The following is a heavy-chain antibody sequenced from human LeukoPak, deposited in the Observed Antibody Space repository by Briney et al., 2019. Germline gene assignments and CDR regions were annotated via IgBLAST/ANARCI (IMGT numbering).Heavy chain of an antibody. CDR2: ISGSGGST. D-gene: IGHD3-22*01. Sequence: GGSLRLSCAASGFTFSSYGMSWVRQAPGKGLEWVSAISGSGGSTYYADSVKGRFTISRDNSKNTPYLQMNSLRAEDTAVYYCASPSGYYFDYWGQGTLVTVSS. CDR1: GFTFSSYG. CDR3: ASPSGYYFDY. J-gene: IGHJ4*02. V-gene: IGHV3-23*01.